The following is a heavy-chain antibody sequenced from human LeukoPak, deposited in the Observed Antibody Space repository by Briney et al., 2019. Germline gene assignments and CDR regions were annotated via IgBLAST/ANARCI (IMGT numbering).Heavy chain of an antibody. CDR3: ARDEVVITPPSRY. D-gene: IGHD3-22*01. V-gene: IGHV3-7*01. J-gene: IGHJ4*02. CDR1: GFTFSSYW. CDR2: IKQDGSDI. Sequence: GGSLRLSCAASGFTFSSYWMSSVRQAPGKGLECVANIKQDGSDIYYVDSVKGRFTISRDNAKNSLYLQMNSLRAEDTAVYYCARDEVVITPPSRYWGQGTLVTVSS.